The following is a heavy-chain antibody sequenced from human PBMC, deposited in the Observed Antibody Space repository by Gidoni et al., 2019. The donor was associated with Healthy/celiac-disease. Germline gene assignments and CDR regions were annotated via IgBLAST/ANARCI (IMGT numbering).Heavy chain of an antibody. V-gene: IGHV4-39*01. CDR3: ATERGFSGSYLGY. CDR1: GGSISSSSYY. Sequence: QLQLQESGPGLVKPSETLSLTCTVSGGSISSSSYYWGLIRQPPGKGLGWFGSIYYSGSTYYNPSLKSLFTISVDTSKNQFSLKLSSVTAAYTAVYYCATERGFSGSYLGYWGQGTLVTVSS. J-gene: IGHJ4*02. D-gene: IGHD1-26*01. CDR2: IYYSGST.